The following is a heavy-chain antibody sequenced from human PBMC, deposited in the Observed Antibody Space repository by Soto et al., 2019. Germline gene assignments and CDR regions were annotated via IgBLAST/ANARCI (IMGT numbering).Heavy chain of an antibody. CDR2: IIPIFGTA. CDR1: GGTFSSYA. D-gene: IGHD1-1*01. V-gene: IGHV1-69*13. J-gene: IGHJ5*02. Sequence: SVKVSCKASGGTFSSYAISCVRQAPGQGLEWMGGIIPIFGTANYAQKFQGRVTITADESKKQFSLKLRSVTAADTAVYYCVRDGTKTLRDWFDPWGQGISVTVSS. CDR3: VRDGTKTLRDWFDP.